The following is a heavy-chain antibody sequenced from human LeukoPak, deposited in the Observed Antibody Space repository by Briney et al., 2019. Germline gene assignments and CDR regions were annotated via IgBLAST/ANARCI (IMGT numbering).Heavy chain of an antibody. J-gene: IGHJ4*02. V-gene: IGHV1-2*02. CDR2: INPNSGGT. CDR3: ARVMRWIQLWSDLDY. Sequence: GASVKVSCKASGYTFTGYYMHWVRQAPGQGLEWMGWINPNSGGTNYAQKFQGRVTMTRDTSISTAYMELSRLRSDDTAVYYCARVMRWIQLWSDLDYWGQGTLVTVSS. D-gene: IGHD5-18*01. CDR1: GYTFTGYY.